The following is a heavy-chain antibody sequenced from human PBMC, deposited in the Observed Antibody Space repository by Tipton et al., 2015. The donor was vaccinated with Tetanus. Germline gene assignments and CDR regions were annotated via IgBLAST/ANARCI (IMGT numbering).Heavy chain of an antibody. CDR3: ARDRGFTTYNYFDP. V-gene: IGHV4-4*07. D-gene: IGHD3-22*01. Sequence: GLVKPSETLSLTCTVSGDPISSNYWSWIRQPAGKGPEWIGRIYINGRNNYNPSLKSRVTMPIDTSKNQFSLNLRSVTAADTAVYYCARDRGFTTYNYFDPWGQGTLVTVSS. J-gene: IGHJ5*02. CDR1: GDPISSNY. CDR2: IYINGRN.